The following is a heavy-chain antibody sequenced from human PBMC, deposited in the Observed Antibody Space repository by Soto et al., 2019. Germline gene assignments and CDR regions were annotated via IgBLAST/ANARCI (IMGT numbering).Heavy chain of an antibody. J-gene: IGHJ6*02. CDR3: ASPNIAAAGFYYYGMDV. D-gene: IGHD6-13*01. Sequence: EAQRLTWAVSGWTLSSYHFNRIRQTPRKGLEWIGYIYYSGSTNYNRSLKSRVTISVDTSKNQFSLKLSSVTAADTAVYYCASPNIAAAGFYYYGMDVWGRGTTVTVSS. CDR1: GWTLSSYH. V-gene: IGHV4-59*01. CDR2: IYYSGST.